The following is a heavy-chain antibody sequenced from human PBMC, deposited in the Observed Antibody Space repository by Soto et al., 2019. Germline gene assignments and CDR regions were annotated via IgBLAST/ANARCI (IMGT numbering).Heavy chain of an antibody. V-gene: IGHV4-30-2*01. J-gene: IGHJ4*02. CDR3: ARGPPLGY. CDR1: GGSISSGGYS. Sequence: PSETLSLTCAVSGGSISSGGYSWSWIRQPPGKGLEWIGYIYHSGSTYYNPSLKSRVTISVDRSKNQFSLKLSSVTAADTAVYYCARGPPLGYWGQGTPVTVSS. CDR2: IYHSGST.